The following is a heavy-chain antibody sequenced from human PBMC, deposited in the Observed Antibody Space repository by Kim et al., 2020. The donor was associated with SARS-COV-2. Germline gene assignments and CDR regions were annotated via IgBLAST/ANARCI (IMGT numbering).Heavy chain of an antibody. J-gene: IGHJ5*02. D-gene: IGHD6-19*01. Sequence: SLRSRVTISVDTSKSQVSLKLSSVTAADTAVYYCARGKYSGIAVPRPLDPWGQGTLVTVSS. V-gene: IGHV4-34*01. CDR3: ARGKYSGIAVPRPLDP.